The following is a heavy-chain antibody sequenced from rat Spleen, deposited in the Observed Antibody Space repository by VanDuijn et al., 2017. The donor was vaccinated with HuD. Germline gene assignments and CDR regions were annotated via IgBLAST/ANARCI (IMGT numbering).Heavy chain of an antibody. CDR2: INSAGST. CDR3: VREDLGVNY. V-gene: IGHV3-3*01. CDR1: GHSIASSYR. D-gene: IGHD4-4*01. Sequence: EVQLQESGPGLVKPSQSLSLTCSVTGHSIASSYRWNWIRKFPGHRLEWMGYINSAGSTIYNPSLKSRISITRDTSKNQFFLQVNSVTTEDTAIYYCVREDLGVNYWGQGVLVTVSS. J-gene: IGHJ2*01.